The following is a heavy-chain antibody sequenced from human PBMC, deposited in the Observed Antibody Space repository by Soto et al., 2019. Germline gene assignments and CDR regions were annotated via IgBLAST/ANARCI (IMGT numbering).Heavy chain of an antibody. CDR1: GGSISSNY. CDR2: VYNSGST. CDR3: ARDGREAVAGYTLDN. J-gene: IGHJ4*02. V-gene: IGHV4-59*01. D-gene: IGHD6-13*01. Sequence: PSETLSLTCTVSGGSISSNYWTWIRQPPGKGLEWIGYVYNSGSTNYNPSLKSRVTISEDTSKSQFSLKVNSMTAADTAVYYCARDGREAVAGYTLDNWGQGILVTVS.